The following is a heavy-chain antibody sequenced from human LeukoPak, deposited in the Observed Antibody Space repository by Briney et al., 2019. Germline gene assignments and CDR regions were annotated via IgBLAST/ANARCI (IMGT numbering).Heavy chain of an antibody. Sequence: GRSLRLSCAASGFTFDDYAMHWVRQAPGKGLEWVSGISWNSGSIGYADSVKGRFTISRDNAKNSLYLQMNSLRAEDTASYYCAKDRAPSPGSGSSFDPWGQGTLVTVSS. D-gene: IGHD3-10*01. CDR1: GFTFDDYA. CDR3: AKDRAPSPGSGSSFDP. J-gene: IGHJ5*02. V-gene: IGHV3-9*01. CDR2: ISWNSGSI.